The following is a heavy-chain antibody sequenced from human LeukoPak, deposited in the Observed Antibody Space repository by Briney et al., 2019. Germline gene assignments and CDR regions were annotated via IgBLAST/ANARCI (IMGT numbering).Heavy chain of an antibody. V-gene: IGHV3-33*01. J-gene: IGHJ4*02. CDR2: ISYDGTNK. CDR1: GFTFSSYG. D-gene: IGHD1-14*01. CDR3: ARDRGTRALDY. Sequence: PGRSLRLSCAASGFTFSSYGIHWVRQAPGKGLEWVALISYDGTNKYYADSVKGRFTISRDNSKNTLYLQMNSLRAEDTAMYYCARDRGTRALDYWGQGTLVTVSS.